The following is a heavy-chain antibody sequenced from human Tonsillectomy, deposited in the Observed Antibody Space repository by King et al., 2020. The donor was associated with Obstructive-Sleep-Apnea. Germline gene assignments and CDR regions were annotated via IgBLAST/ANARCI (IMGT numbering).Heavy chain of an antibody. J-gene: IGHJ4*02. CDR1: GFTFSSYA. V-gene: IGHV3-23*04. Sequence: VQLVESGGGLVQPGGSLRLSCAASGFTFSSYAMSWVRQAPGKGLEWVSTLSGGGGSAYYADSVKGRFSISRDNSKNTLYLEMNSLRAEDTAVYYCAKVSGIVVVVGSKIDHWGQGTLVTVSS. D-gene: IGHD2-15*01. CDR2: LSGGGGSA. CDR3: AKVSGIVVVVGSKIDH.